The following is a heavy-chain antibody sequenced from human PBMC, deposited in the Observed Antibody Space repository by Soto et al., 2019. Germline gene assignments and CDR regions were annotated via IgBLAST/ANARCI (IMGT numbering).Heavy chain of an antibody. V-gene: IGHV1-18*01. CDR2: ISGYNGNP. Sequence: ASVEVSCKASGYTFVRHGISWVRQAPGQGLEWMGWISGYNGNPNYAQKFQGRVTMTTDTSTSTAYMELTSLRSDDTAVYYCVRIWLFDYWGQGTLVTVSS. CDR1: GYTFVRHG. CDR3: VRIWLFDY. J-gene: IGHJ4*02. D-gene: IGHD3-10*01.